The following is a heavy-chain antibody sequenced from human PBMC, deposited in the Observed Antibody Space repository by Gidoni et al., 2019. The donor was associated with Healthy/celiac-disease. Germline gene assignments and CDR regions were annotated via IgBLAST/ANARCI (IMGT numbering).Heavy chain of an antibody. CDR2: IKEDGSDK. CDR3: ARARTGDY. V-gene: IGHV3-7*01. Sequence: EVQLVESGGGGVQPGGSRRLSCAASGFTFSRYWMTWVRQAPGKGLEWVANIKEDGSDKYYVDSVKGRFTISRDNAKNSLYLQMNSLRAEDTAVYYCARARTGDYWGQGTLVTVSS. J-gene: IGHJ4*02. CDR1: GFTFSRYW.